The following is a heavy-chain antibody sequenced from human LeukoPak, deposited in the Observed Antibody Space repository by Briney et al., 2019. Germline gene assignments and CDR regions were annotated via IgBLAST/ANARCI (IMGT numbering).Heavy chain of an antibody. CDR2: INHSGST. CDR3: AIAYCGGDCYSVNWFDP. Sequence: SETLSLTCAVYGGSFSGYYWSWIRLPPGKRLEWIGEINHSGSTNYNPSLKSRVTISVDTSKNQFSLKLSSVTAADTAVYYCAIAYCGGDCYSVNWFDPWGQGTLVTVSS. J-gene: IGHJ5*02. V-gene: IGHV4-34*01. D-gene: IGHD2-21*02. CDR1: GGSFSGYY.